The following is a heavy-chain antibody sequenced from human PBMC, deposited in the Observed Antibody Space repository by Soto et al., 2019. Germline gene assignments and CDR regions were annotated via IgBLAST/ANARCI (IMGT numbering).Heavy chain of an antibody. CDR1: GFTFSSYA. J-gene: IGHJ6*02. D-gene: IGHD2-2*01. CDR2: ISGSGGST. Sequence: SGGSLRLSCAASGFTFSSYAMSWVRQAPGKGLEWVSAISGSGGSTYYADSVKGRFTISRDNSKNTLYLQMNSLRAEDTAVYYCAKAAQPDIVVVPGYGMDVWGQGTTVTVSS. V-gene: IGHV3-23*01. CDR3: AKAAQPDIVVVPGYGMDV.